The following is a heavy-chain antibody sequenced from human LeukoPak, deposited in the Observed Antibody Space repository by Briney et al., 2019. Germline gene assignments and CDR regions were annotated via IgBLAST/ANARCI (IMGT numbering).Heavy chain of an antibody. J-gene: IGHJ3*02. Sequence: SVNLSCKASGGTFSIYAISWVRQAPAQGLEWMGGIIPMFGTANYAQKFLSRVTITADKSTSTVYMEVSSLRSEDTAGYYCARERVGAVAGIGVDAFDIWGQRTMVTVSS. D-gene: IGHD6-19*01. V-gene: IGHV1-69*06. CDR1: GGTFSIYA. CDR3: ARERVGAVAGIGVDAFDI. CDR2: IIPMFGTA.